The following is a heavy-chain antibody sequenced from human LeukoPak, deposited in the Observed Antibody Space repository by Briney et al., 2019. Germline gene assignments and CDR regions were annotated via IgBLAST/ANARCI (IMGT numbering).Heavy chain of an antibody. D-gene: IGHD6-13*01. CDR2: IYYSGST. J-gene: IGHJ2*01. V-gene: IGHV4-59*01. Sequence: PSETLSLTCTVSGDSISSYYWSWIRQPPGKGLEWIGYIYYSGSTNYNPSLKSRVTISVDTSKNQFSLKLSSVTAADTAVYYCARDKGLAAAGHWYFDLWGRGTLVTVSS. CDR1: GDSISSYY. CDR3: ARDKGLAAAGHWYFDL.